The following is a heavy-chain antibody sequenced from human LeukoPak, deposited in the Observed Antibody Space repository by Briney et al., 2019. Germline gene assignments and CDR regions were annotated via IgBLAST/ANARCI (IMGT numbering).Heavy chain of an antibody. J-gene: IGHJ4*02. CDR2: IKQDGSEK. V-gene: IGHV3-7*01. Sequence: PGGSLRLSCAASGFTFSSYAMSWVRQAPGKGLEWVANIKQDGSEKYYVDSVKGRFTISRDNAKNSLYLQMNSLRAEDTAVYYCAREHCSGGSCYSRYYFDYWGQGTLVTVSS. CDR3: AREHCSGGSCYSRYYFDY. D-gene: IGHD2-15*01. CDR1: GFTFSSYA.